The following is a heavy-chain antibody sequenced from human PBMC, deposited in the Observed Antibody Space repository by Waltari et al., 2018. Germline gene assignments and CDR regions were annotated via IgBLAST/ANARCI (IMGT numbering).Heavy chain of an antibody. J-gene: IGHJ4*02. CDR2: IDPGDSET. CDR3: ARLTVTTAPDS. D-gene: IGHD4-17*01. Sequence: EVQLVQSGAEVKQPGESLKISCKGSGYSFTNYWIGWVRQMPGKGLEWMGIIDPGDSETRYSPSFQGQVTISVDKSIRTAYLQWSSLKASDIAMYFCARLTVTTAPDSWGQGTLVTVSS. CDR1: GYSFTNYW. V-gene: IGHV5-51*01.